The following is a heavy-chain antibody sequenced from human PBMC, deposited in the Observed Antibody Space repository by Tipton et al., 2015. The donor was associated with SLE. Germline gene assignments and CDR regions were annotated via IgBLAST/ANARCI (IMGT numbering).Heavy chain of an antibody. CDR1: GFTFSSYA. CDR3: ARDLAYCGGDCYSP. Sequence: SLRLSCAASGFTFSSYAMHWVRQAPGKGLEWVAVISYDGSNKYYADSVKGRFTISGDNSKNTLYLQMNSLRAEDTAVYYCARDLAYCGGDCYSPWGQGTLVTVSS. CDR2: ISYDGSNK. J-gene: IGHJ5*02. V-gene: IGHV3-30-3*01. D-gene: IGHD2-21*01.